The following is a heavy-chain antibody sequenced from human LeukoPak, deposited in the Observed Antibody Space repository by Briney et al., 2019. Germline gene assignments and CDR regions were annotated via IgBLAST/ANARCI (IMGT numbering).Heavy chain of an antibody. V-gene: IGHV4-34*01. J-gene: IGHJ4*02. D-gene: IGHD3-10*01. CDR1: GGSFSGYY. CDR3: ARDLSRYGSGRS. CDR2: INHSGST. Sequence: SETLSLTCAVYGGSFSGYYWSWIRQPPGKGLEWIGEINHSGSTNYNPSLKSRVTISVDTSKNQFSLKLSSVTAADTAVYYCARDLSRYGSGRSWGQGTLVTVSS.